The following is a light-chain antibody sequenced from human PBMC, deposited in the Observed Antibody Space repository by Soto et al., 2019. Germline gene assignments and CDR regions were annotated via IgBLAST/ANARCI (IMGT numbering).Light chain of an antibody. CDR1: QSISSY. CDR2: AAS. J-gene: IGKJ2*01. CDR3: QQSYSTPYT. Sequence: DIQMTQSPSSLSASVGDRVTITCRASQSISSYLNWYQQKPGKAPKLLIYAASSLQSGVPSRFSGSGSGTDFTLTISSLQHEHFATYYCQQSYSTPYTFGPGTKVDIK. V-gene: IGKV1-39*01.